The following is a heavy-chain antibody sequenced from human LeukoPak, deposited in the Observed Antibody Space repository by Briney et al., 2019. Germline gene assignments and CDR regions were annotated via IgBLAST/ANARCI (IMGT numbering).Heavy chain of an antibody. J-gene: IGHJ4*02. Sequence: GRSLRLSCAASGFTFSSYGMHWVRQAPGKGLEWVAVIWYDGSNKYYADSVKGRFTISRGNSKNTLYLQMNSLRAEDTAVYYCAKVPSGSPWYFDYWGQGTLVTVSS. V-gene: IGHV3-33*06. CDR3: AKVPSGSPWYFDY. CDR1: GFTFSSYG. D-gene: IGHD1-26*01. CDR2: IWYDGSNK.